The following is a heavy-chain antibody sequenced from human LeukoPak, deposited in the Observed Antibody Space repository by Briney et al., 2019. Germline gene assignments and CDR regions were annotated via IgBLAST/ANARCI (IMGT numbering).Heavy chain of an antibody. V-gene: IGHV3-7*01. D-gene: IGHD6-19*01. CDR1: DFTFSFYW. J-gene: IGHJ4*02. CDR2: ILPDGSEK. CDR3: GRLARNAWYAVDY. Sequence: GGSLRLSCAASDFTFSFYWMTWVRQAPGEGLEWVANILPDGSEKYYLDSVKGRFTISRDNPTNSLYLQINSLRAEDTALYYCGRLARNAWYAVDYWGQGTLVTVSS.